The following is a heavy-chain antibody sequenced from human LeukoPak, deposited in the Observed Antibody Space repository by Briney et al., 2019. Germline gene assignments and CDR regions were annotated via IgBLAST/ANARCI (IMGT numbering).Heavy chain of an antibody. J-gene: IGHJ4*02. CDR2: VYFSGST. V-gene: IGHV4-59*01. Sequence: SETLSLTCTVSGGSITSYYWTWIRQPPGKVLEWIGYVYFSGSTTYNPSLKSRVTISVDTSKNQFSLKLSSVTAADTAVYYCARTRPYEAYFFDYWGQGTLVTVSS. CDR1: GGSITSYY. D-gene: IGHD5-12*01. CDR3: ARTRPYEAYFFDY.